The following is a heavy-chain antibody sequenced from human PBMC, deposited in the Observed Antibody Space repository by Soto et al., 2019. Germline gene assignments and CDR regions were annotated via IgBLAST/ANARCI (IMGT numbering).Heavy chain of an antibody. V-gene: IGHV1-58*01. CDR2: IVVGSGNT. Sequence: SVKVSCKASGFTFTSSAVQWVRQARGQRLEWIGWIVVGSGNTNYAQKFQERVTITRDMSTSTAYMELSILRSEDTAVYYCAADPGTSYYYYYGMDVWGQGTTVTVSS. CDR3: AADPGTSYYYYYGMDV. D-gene: IGHD1-7*01. CDR1: GFTFTSSA. J-gene: IGHJ6*02.